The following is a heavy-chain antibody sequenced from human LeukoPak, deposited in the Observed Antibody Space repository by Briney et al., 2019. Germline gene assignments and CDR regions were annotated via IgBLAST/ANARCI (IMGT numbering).Heavy chain of an antibody. V-gene: IGHV1-46*01. J-gene: IGHJ4*02. CDR1: GYTFTSYY. CDR2: INPSGGST. D-gene: IGHD5-24*01. CDR3: ARDLTPRDGYNFSVPGNL. Sequence: ASVKVSCKASGYTFTSYYMHWVRQAPGQGLEWMGIINPSGGSTSYAQKFQGRVTMTRDTATSTVYMELSSLRSEGTAVYYCARDLTPRDGYNFSVPGNLWGQGTLVTVSS.